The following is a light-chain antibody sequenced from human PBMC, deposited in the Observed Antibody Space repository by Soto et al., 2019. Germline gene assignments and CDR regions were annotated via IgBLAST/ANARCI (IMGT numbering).Light chain of an antibody. V-gene: IGKV3-11*01. CDR2: DAS. Sequence: EIVLTQSPATLSLPPGERATVSCRSSQSVSSDLAWYQQKPGQAPRLLIYDASNRATGIPARFSGSGSGTDFTLTISSLEAEDFAVYYCQQRSNWPPITFGQGTRLEIK. J-gene: IGKJ5*01. CDR3: QQRSNWPPIT. CDR1: QSVSSD.